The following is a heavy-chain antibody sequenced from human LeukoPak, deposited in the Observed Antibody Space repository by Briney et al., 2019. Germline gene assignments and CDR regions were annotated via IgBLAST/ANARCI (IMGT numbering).Heavy chain of an antibody. D-gene: IGHD6-19*01. CDR1: GGSISSYY. CDR3: ARVIAGAEYYYYYYMDV. V-gene: IGHV4-59*08. J-gene: IGHJ6*03. Sequence: PSETLSLTCTVSGGSISSYYWSWIRQPPGKGLEWIGYIYYSGSTNYKPSLKSRVTISVDTSKNQFSLNLRSVTAADTAVYYCARVIAGAEYYYYYYMDVWGKGTTVTVSS. CDR2: IYYSGST.